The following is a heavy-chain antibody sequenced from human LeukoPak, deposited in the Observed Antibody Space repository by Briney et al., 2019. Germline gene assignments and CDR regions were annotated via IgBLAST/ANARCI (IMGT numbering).Heavy chain of an antibody. V-gene: IGHV1-69*06. Sequence: ASVKVSCKASGGTFSSYAISWVRQAPGQGLEWMGGIIPIFGTANYAQKFQGRVTITADKSTSTAYMELSSLRSEDTAVYYCARVGVGSSWNFDYWGQGTLVTVSS. D-gene: IGHD6-13*01. J-gene: IGHJ4*02. CDR1: GGTFSSYA. CDR2: IIPIFGTA. CDR3: ARVGVGSSWNFDY.